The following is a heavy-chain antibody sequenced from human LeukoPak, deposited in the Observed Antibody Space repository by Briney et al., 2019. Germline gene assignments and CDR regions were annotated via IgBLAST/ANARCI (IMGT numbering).Heavy chain of an antibody. CDR2: IYYSGST. J-gene: IGHJ3*02. CDR1: GGSISSSSYY. D-gene: IGHD3-3*01. Sequence: SETLSLTCTVSGGSISSSSYYWGWIRQPPGKGLEWIGSIYYSGSTYYNPSLKSRVTISVDTSKNQFSLKLSSVTAADTAVYYCARAPYYDFWSGYPGAFDIWGQGTMVTVSS. CDR3: ARAPYYDFWSGYPGAFDI. V-gene: IGHV4-39*01.